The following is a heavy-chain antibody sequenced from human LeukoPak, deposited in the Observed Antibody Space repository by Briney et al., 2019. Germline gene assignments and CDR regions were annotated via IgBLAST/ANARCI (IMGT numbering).Heavy chain of an antibody. CDR1: GFTFSSYG. Sequence: PGRSLRLSCAASGFTFSSYGMHWVRQAPGKGLEWVAVIWYDGSNKYYADSVKGRFTISRDNSKNTLYLQMNSLRAEDTAVYYCARERHNYAEVDAFDIWGQGTMVTVSS. CDR3: ARERHNYAEVDAFDI. D-gene: IGHD4-11*01. J-gene: IGHJ3*02. V-gene: IGHV3-33*01. CDR2: IWYDGSNK.